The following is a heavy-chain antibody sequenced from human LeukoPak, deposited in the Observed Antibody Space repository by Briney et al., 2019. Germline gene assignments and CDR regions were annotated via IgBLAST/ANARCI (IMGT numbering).Heavy chain of an antibody. CDR1: GDSITTSNW. CDR2: IYHRGST. CDR3: ATSRDDYNHFDY. Sequence: PSETLSLTCAVSGDSITTSNWWNWVRQPPGKGLEWIGKIYHRGSTNYNPSLKSRVTMSVDKSKNQFSLNLTSVTAADTAVYYCATSRDDYNHFDYWGQGILVTVSS. D-gene: IGHD5-24*01. V-gene: IGHV4-4*02. J-gene: IGHJ4*02.